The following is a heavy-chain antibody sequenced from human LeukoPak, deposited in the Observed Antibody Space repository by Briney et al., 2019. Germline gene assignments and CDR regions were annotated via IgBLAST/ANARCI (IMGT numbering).Heavy chain of an antibody. CDR2: INHSGST. Sequence: SETLSLTCAVYGGSFSGYYWSWIRQPPGKGLEWIGEINHSGSTNYNPSLKSRVTISVDTSKNQFSLKLSSVTAADTAVYYCASLPGYSYGTGIDYWGQGTLVTVSS. D-gene: IGHD5-18*01. CDR3: ASLPGYSYGTGIDY. V-gene: IGHV4-34*01. CDR1: GGSFSGYY. J-gene: IGHJ4*02.